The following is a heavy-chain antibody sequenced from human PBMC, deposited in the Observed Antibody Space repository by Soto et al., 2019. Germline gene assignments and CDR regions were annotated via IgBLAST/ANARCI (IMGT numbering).Heavy chain of an antibody. Sequence: RASVKVSCKASGGTFSSYAISWVRQAPGQGLEWMGRIIPIFGTANYAQKFQGRVTITADESTSTAYMELSSLRSEDTAVYYCARRSGLWPTYYFDYWGQGTLVTVSS. J-gene: IGHJ4*02. CDR1: GGTFSSYA. D-gene: IGHD5-18*01. CDR2: IIPIFGTA. V-gene: IGHV1-69*13. CDR3: ARRSGLWPTYYFDY.